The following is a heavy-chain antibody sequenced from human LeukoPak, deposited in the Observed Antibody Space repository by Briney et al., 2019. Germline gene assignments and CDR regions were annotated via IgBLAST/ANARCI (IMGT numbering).Heavy chain of an antibody. CDR2: IYYSGST. CDR3: ARATSTGYFYFDS. D-gene: IGHD3-22*01. J-gene: IGHJ4*02. Sequence: SETLSLTCTVSGGSISPYYWSWIRQPPGKRLEWIGYIYYSGSTNYNPSHKSRVTMSVDTSKNQFSLKVNSVTAADTAVYYCARATSTGYFYFDSWGQGTLVTVSS. V-gene: IGHV4-59*01. CDR1: GGSISPYY.